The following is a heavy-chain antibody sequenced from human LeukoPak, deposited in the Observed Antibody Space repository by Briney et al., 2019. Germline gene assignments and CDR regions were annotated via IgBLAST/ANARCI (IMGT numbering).Heavy chain of an antibody. J-gene: IGHJ4*02. CDR2: INTNTGNP. CDR1: GYTFTGYY. D-gene: IGHD3-22*01. CDR3: ARVVRGSSGYRYYFDY. Sequence: ASVKVSCRASGYTFTGYYMHWARQAPGQGLEWMGWINTNTGNPTYAQGFTGRFVFSLDTSVSTSYLQISSLKAEDTAVYYCARVVRGSSGYRYYFDYWGQGTLVTVSS. V-gene: IGHV7-4-1*02.